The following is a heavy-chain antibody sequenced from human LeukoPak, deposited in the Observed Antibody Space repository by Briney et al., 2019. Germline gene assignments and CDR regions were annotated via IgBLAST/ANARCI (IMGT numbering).Heavy chain of an antibody. V-gene: IGHV5-51*01. CDR2: IYPGDSDT. J-gene: IGHJ3*02. Sequence: GESLKISCKGSGYSFTSYWIGWVRQMPGKGLEWMGIIYPGDSDTRYSPSFQGQVTFSADKSISTAYLQWSSLKASDTAMYYCARPTYSSHDAFDIWGQGTMVTVSS. D-gene: IGHD2-21*01. CDR1: GYSFTSYW. CDR3: ARPTYSSHDAFDI.